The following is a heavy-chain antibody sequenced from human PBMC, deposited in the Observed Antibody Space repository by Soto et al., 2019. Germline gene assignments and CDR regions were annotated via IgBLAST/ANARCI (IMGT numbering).Heavy chain of an antibody. CDR3: ASPDSSGYYIY. V-gene: IGHV5-51*01. Sequence: GESLKISFEGSGYTFTSYLIAWVRQMPVKGLEWMAIINHGDSDTRYSPSFQGQVTISVDKYIRTAYLQFSSLNYSDTAVYYCASPDSSGYYIYCGQGTLVTFSS. D-gene: IGHD3-22*01. CDR2: INHGDSDT. J-gene: IGHJ4*02. CDR1: GYTFTSYL.